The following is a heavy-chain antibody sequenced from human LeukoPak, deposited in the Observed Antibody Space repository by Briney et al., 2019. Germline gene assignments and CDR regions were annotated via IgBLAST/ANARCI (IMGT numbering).Heavy chain of an antibody. CDR2: ISSSSSYI. CDR1: GFNFGEFW. V-gene: IGHV3-21*01. D-gene: IGHD3-22*01. Sequence: GGSLRLSCAASGFNFGEFWMAWVRQAPGKGLEWVSSISSSSSYIYYADSVKGRFTISRDNVKNSLYLQMNSLRAEDTAVYYCARGPITMIGPWGQGTLVTVSS. CDR3: ARGPITMIGP. J-gene: IGHJ5*02.